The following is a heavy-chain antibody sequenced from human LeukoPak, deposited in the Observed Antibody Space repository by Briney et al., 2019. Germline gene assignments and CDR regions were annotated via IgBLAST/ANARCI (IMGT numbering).Heavy chain of an antibody. Sequence: GGSLRLSCAASEFTFSSYAMSWVRQAPGKGLEWVSAISGSGGNTYYADSVKGRFTISRDISKNTLYLQMNSLRAEDTAVYYCARRAYNWGAFDIWGQGTMVTVSS. V-gene: IGHV3-23*01. CDR3: ARRAYNWGAFDI. CDR1: EFTFSSYA. J-gene: IGHJ3*02. CDR2: ISGSGGNT. D-gene: IGHD5-24*01.